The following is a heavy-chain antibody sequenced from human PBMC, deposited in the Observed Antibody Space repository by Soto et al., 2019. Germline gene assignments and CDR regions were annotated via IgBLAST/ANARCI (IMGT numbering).Heavy chain of an antibody. CDR2: IYYSGST. J-gene: IGHJ4*02. V-gene: IGHV4-39*01. D-gene: IGHD3-16*01. CDR1: GGSISSSSYY. Sequence: PSETLSLTCTVSGGSISSSSYYWGWIRQPPGKGLEWIGRIYYSGSTYYNPSLKSRVTISVDTSKNQFSLKLSSVTAADTAVYYCARRYDYVWGSYLGFDYWGQGTLVTVSS. CDR3: ARRYDYVWGSYLGFDY.